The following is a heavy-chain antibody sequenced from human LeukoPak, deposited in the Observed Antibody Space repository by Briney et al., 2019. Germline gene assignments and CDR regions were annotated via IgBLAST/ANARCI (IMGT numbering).Heavy chain of an antibody. Sequence: SETLSLTCSVSGSYLSSYYWSWIRQPAEKGLEWIGRIYPSGSTNYNPSLKSRVTMSIDTSKDQFSLELTSVTAADTAVYYCARTFFDFWSASLTFFDYWGQGTLVTVSS. CDR2: IYPSGST. CDR3: ARTFFDFWSASLTFFDY. D-gene: IGHD3-3*01. CDR1: GSYLSSYY. V-gene: IGHV4-4*07. J-gene: IGHJ4*02.